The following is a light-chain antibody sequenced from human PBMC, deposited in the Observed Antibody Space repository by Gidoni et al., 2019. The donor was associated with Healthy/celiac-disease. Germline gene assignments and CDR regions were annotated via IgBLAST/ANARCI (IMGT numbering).Light chain of an antibody. V-gene: IGLV7-43*01. CDR3: LLYYGGAYV. CDR2: STS. J-gene: IGLJ1*01. CDR1: TGAVTSGYY. Sequence: QTVVTQEPSLTVSPGGPVTLTCASSTGAVTSGYYPNWFQQKPGHAPRALIYSTSHKHSWTPARFSGSLLGGKAALTLSGVQPEDEAEYYCLLYYGGAYVFGTGTKVTVL.